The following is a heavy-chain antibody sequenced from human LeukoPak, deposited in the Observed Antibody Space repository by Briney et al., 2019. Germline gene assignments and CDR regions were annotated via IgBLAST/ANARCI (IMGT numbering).Heavy chain of an antibody. J-gene: IGHJ4*02. D-gene: IGHD3-10*01. CDR1: GYTFNSYG. CDR3: ARGSRTLDY. Sequence: ASVKVSCKASGYTFNSYGISWVRQAPGQGLEWMGWISIYNGNTNYAEKFQGRVTMTTDTSTRTAYMELRSLRSNDTAVYYCARGSRTLDYWGQGTLVTVSS. CDR2: ISIYNGNT. V-gene: IGHV1-18*01.